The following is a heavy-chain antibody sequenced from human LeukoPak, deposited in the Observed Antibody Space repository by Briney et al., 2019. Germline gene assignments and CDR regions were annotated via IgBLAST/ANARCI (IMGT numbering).Heavy chain of an antibody. V-gene: IGHV5-51*01. CDR2: IYPGDSDT. D-gene: IGHD5-24*01. CDR1: GYSFTSYW. Sequence: GESLKISCKGSGYSFTSYWIGWVRQMPGKGLEWMGIIYPGDSDTRYSPSFQGQVTISADKSISPAYLQWSSLKASDTAMYYCASLLKDRWLQPEDEGDAFDIWGQGTMVTVSS. J-gene: IGHJ3*02. CDR3: ASLLKDRWLQPEDEGDAFDI.